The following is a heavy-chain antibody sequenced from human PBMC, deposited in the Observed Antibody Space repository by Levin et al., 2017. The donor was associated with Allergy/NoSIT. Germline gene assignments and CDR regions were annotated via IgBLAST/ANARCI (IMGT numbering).Heavy chain of an antibody. J-gene: IGHJ4*02. CDR1: GFTFSTYW. CDR3: ARDADSGSYYLDC. V-gene: IGHV3-7*01. Sequence: PGGSLRLSCAASGFTFSTYWMSWVRQAPGKGLEWVANIKQDGSEKYYVDSVKGRFTISRDNAKNSLYLQMNSLRAEDTAVYYCARDADSGSYYLDCWGQGILVTVSS. CDR2: IKQDGSEK. D-gene: IGHD1-26*01.